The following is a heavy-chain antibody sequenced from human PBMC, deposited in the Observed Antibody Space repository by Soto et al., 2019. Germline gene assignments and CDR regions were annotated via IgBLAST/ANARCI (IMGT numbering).Heavy chain of an antibody. CDR3: AKVTSARVFYFGLDV. Sequence: PGGSLRLSCAASGFTFSSYSIHCVRQAPGKGLEWVAVISYDGSNKYYAESMKGRFTISRENSKNTRYLQMNCLRAEDTAVYYCAKVTSARVFYFGLDVWGQGTTVTVSS. V-gene: IGHV3-30-3*01. J-gene: IGHJ6*02. D-gene: IGHD2-2*01. CDR2: ISYDGSNK. CDR1: GFTFSSYS.